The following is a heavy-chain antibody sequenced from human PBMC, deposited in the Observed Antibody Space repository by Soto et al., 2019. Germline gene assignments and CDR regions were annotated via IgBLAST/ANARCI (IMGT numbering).Heavy chain of an antibody. J-gene: IGHJ4*02. Sequence: PGGSLRLSCAASGFTFSNAWMNWVRQAPGKGLEWVGRIKSKTDGGTTDYAAPVKGRFTISRDDSKNTLYLQMNSLKTEDTAVYHCTLPYYYDSSGYYSYWGQGTLVTVSS. D-gene: IGHD3-22*01. V-gene: IGHV3-15*07. CDR1: GFTFSNAW. CDR3: TLPYYYDSSGYYSY. CDR2: IKSKTDGGTT.